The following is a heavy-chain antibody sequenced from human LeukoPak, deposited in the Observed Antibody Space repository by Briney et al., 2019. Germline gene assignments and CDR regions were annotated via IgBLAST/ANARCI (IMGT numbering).Heavy chain of an antibody. V-gene: IGHV3-23*01. D-gene: IGHD2-21*01. CDR1: GFTSRSHA. CDR2: IYENGGTT. Sequence: GGSLRLSCVGSGFTSRSHAVSWVRQAPEKGLEFVSGIYENGGTTYYADSVKGRFSISRDNSKNTLYLQMDSLRGEDTAVYYCAKDFRIGYSAHFDYWGQGALVTVSS. CDR3: AKDFRIGYSAHFDY. J-gene: IGHJ4*02.